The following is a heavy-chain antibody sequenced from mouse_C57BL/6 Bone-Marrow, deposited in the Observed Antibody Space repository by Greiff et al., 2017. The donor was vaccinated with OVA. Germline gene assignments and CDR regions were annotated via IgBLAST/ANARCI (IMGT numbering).Heavy chain of an antibody. CDR2: ISNGGGST. CDR1: GFTFSDYY. J-gene: IGHJ1*03. V-gene: IGHV5-12*01. CDR3: ARRGIYYYGSRAYFDV. D-gene: IGHD1-1*01. Sequence: EVQLVESGGGLVQPGGSLKLSCAASGFTFSDYYMYWVRQTPEKRLEWVAYISNGGGSTYYPDTVKGRFTISRDNAKNTLYLQMSRLKSEDTAMYYCARRGIYYYGSRAYFDVWGTGTTVTVSS.